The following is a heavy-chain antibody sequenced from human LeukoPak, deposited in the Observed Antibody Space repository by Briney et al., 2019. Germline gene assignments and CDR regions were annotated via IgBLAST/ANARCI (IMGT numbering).Heavy chain of an antibody. CDR2: IIPILGTT. V-gene: IGHV1-69*05. D-gene: IGHD1-20*01. Sequence: PVTVSCTASGATFSSYAISWVRQAPGPGLEWMGGIIPILGTTNCAQKFQGRVTITTDESTSTAYMVQSSLSSEDTAVYSWARSLPYPTHSHNWNYYYFDMDVCGKGTTVTVSS. CDR3: ARSLPYPTHSHNWNYYYFDMDV. J-gene: IGHJ6*03. CDR1: GATFSSYA.